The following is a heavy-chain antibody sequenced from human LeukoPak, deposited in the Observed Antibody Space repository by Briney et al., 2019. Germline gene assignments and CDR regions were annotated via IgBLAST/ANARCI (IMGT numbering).Heavy chain of an antibody. J-gene: IGHJ4*02. CDR1: GGSISSYY. D-gene: IGHD5-24*01. V-gene: IGHV4-59*08. CDR2: IYYIGST. CDR3: ARRSRDGSYFDY. Sequence: SETLSLTCTVSGGSISSYYWSWIRQPPGKGLEWIGYIYYIGSTNYNPSLKSPVTISVDTSKNQFSLKLSSVTAADTAVYYCARRSRDGSYFDYWGQGTLVTVSS.